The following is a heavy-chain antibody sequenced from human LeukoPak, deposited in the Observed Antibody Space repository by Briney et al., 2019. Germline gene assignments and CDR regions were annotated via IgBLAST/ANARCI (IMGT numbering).Heavy chain of an antibody. CDR1: GYTFTSYG. V-gene: IGHV1-18*04. J-gene: IGHJ3*02. Sequence: KPGASVTVSCTASGYTFTSYGIGWVRQAPGQGLEWVGWISAYNGNTNYAQKLQGRVTMTTDTSTSTAYMELRSLRSDDTAVYYCARGGDYAGAFDIWGQGTMVTVSS. CDR2: ISAYNGNT. D-gene: IGHD4-17*01. CDR3: ARGGDYAGAFDI.